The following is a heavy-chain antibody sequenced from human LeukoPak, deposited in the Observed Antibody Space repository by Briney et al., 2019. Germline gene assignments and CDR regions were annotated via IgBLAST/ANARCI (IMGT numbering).Heavy chain of an antibody. Sequence: GGSLRLSCAASGFTFSNAWKSWVRQAPGKGLEWVGRIKSKTDGGTTDYAAPVKGRFTISRDDSKNTLYLQMNSLKTEDTAVYYCTTDQTSLEWEPKYDAYDIWGQGTMVTVSS. J-gene: IGHJ3*02. D-gene: IGHD1-26*01. CDR3: TTDQTSLEWEPKYDAYDI. CDR2: IKSKTDGGTT. CDR1: GFTFSNAW. V-gene: IGHV3-15*01.